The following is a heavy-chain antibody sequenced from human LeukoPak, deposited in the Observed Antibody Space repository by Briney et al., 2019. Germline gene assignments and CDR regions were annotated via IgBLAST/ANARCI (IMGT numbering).Heavy chain of an antibody. CDR1: GFTVSSNY. D-gene: IGHD5-24*01. J-gene: IGHJ4*02. V-gene: IGHV3-53*01. CDR2: IYSGGNT. Sequence: GGSLRLSCAASGFTVSSNYMSWVRQAPGKGLEWVAVIYSGGNTYYADSVKGRFTISRDNSKNTLYLQMNSLRAEDTAVYYCAKSDDYNDRYYFVSWGQGTLVTVSP. CDR3: AKSDDYNDRYYFVS.